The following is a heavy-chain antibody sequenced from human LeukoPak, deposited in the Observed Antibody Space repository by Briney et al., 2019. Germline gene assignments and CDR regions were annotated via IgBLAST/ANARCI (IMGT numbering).Heavy chain of an antibody. CDR3: ARGGVGDSYSSSWHDAFDI. CDR1: GGTFSSYA. D-gene: IGHD6-13*01. V-gene: IGHV1-69*13. CDR2: IIPIFGTA. J-gene: IGHJ3*02. Sequence: GASVKVSCKASGGTFSSYAISWVRQAPGQGLEWMGGIIPIFGTANYAQKFQGRVTITADESTSTAYMELSSLRSEDTAVYYCARGGVGDSYSSSWHDAFDIWGQGTMVTVSS.